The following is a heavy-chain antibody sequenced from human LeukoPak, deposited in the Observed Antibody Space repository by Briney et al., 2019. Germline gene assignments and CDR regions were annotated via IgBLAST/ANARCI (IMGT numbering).Heavy chain of an antibody. CDR1: GFTFSSYA. D-gene: IGHD2-2*01. CDR2: ISYDGSNK. Sequence: GGSLRLSCAASGFTFSSYAMHWVRQAPGKGLEWVAVISYDGSNKYYADSVKGRFTISRDNSKNTLYLQMNSLRAEDTAVYYCARSRDIVVVPAAMPYWGQGTLVTVSS. J-gene: IGHJ4*02. CDR3: ARSRDIVVVPAAMPY. V-gene: IGHV3-30-3*01.